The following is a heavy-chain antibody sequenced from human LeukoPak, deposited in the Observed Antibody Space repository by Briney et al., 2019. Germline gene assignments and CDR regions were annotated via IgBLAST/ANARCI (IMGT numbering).Heavy chain of an antibody. Sequence: SETLSLTCAVSGGSISSSNWWSWVRQPPGKGLEWIGEIYHSGSTNYNPSLKSRVTISVDKSKNQFSLKPSSVTAADTAVYYCARTYKGRYCSSTSCLDYWGQGTLVTVSS. V-gene: IGHV4-4*02. CDR2: IYHSGST. CDR3: ARTYKGRYCSSTSCLDY. D-gene: IGHD2-2*01. CDR1: GGSISSSNW. J-gene: IGHJ4*02.